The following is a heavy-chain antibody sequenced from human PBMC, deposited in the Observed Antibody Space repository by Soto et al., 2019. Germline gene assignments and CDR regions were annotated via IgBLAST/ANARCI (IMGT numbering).Heavy chain of an antibody. Sequence: QVQLVQSGAEVKKPGSSVKVSCKASGGTFSSYAISWVRQAPGQGLEWMGGIIPIFGTANYAQKFQGRVTITADESTSTAYMELSSLRAEDTAVYYCARDSGPAAACTLAGCFDPWGQGTLVTVSS. CDR2: IIPIFGTA. J-gene: IGHJ5*02. V-gene: IGHV1-69*01. CDR1: GGTFSSYA. D-gene: IGHD6-13*01. CDR3: ARDSGPAAACTLAGCFDP.